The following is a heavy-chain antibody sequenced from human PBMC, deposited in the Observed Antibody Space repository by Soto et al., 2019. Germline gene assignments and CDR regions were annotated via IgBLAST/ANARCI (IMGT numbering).Heavy chain of an antibody. J-gene: IGHJ4*02. D-gene: IGHD6-19*01. CDR1: GGSISSDTYY. Sequence: LSLTCTVSGGSISSDTYYWGWIRQPPGKGLEWIGSIYYSGNTYYSPSLKSRVTISVDTSKNQFSLQLRSLTAADTAVYYCSPQVSSGWYFDKWGQGTLVTVSS. CDR3: SPQVSSGWYFDK. CDR2: IYYSGNT. V-gene: IGHV4-39*01.